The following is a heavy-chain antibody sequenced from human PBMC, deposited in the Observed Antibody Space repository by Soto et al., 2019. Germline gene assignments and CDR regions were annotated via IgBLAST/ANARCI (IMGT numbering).Heavy chain of an antibody. Sequence: EVQLVESGGGLVKPGGSLRLSCAASGFTFSSYSMSWVRQAPGKGLEWVSSISTSSTYIYYADSLKGRFTISRDNAKNLLYLQMNSLKAEDTAVYFCARGYGDYGGDFYYGMAVWGQGTTVTVSS. V-gene: IGHV3-21*01. CDR3: ARGYGDYGGDFYYGMAV. D-gene: IGHD4-17*01. CDR1: GFTFSSYS. CDR2: ISTSSTYI. J-gene: IGHJ6*02.